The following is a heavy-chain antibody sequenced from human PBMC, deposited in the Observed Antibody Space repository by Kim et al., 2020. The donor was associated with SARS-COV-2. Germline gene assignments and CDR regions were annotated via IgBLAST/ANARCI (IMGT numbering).Heavy chain of an antibody. V-gene: IGHV1-46*01. J-gene: IGHJ4*02. CDR3: ARGSPVYYDILTGYYRDY. Sequence: ASVKVSRKASGYTFTSYYMHWVRQAPGQGLEWMGIINPSGGSTSYAQKFQGRVTMTRDTSTSTVYMELSSLRSEDTAVYYCARGSPVYYDILTGYYRDYWGQGTLVTVSS. CDR1: GYTFTSYY. D-gene: IGHD3-9*01. CDR2: INPSGGST.